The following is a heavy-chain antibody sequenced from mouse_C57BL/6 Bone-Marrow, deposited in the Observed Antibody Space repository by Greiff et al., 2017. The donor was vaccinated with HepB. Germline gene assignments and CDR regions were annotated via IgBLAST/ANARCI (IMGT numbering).Heavy chain of an antibody. Sequence: EVQLQQSGAELVRPGASVKLSCTASGFNIKDDYMHWVKQRPEQGLEWIGWIDPENGDTEYASKFQGKATITADTSSNTAYLQLSSLTYEDTALYYCTAKGFDYWGQGTTHTVSS. CDR3: TAKGFDY. CDR2: IDPENGDT. CDR1: GFNIKDDY. J-gene: IGHJ2*01. V-gene: IGHV14-4*01.